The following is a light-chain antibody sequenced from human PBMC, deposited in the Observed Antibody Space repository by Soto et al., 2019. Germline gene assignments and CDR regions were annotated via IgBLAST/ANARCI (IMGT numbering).Light chain of an antibody. CDR3: GTWDSSLSGGV. Sequence: QSVLTQPPSLSAAPGQRVTISCSGSSSNIGNNYVSWYQQFPGTAPKLLIYDNNKRPSGIPDRFSGSKSGTSATLGITGLQTGDEADYYCGTWDSSLSGGVFGGGTQLTVL. V-gene: IGLV1-51*01. CDR2: DNN. J-gene: IGLJ2*01. CDR1: SSNIGNNY.